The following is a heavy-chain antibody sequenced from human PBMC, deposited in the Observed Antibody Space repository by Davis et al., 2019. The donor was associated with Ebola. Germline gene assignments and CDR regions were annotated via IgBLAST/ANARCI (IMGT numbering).Heavy chain of an antibody. Sequence: AASVKVSCKASGGTFSTYGINWVRQAPGQGLEWMGGIIPIFDTANYAQKFQGRVTVTRDTSTTTVYMDLSSLRSEDTALYYCTTPGGQDSGYDVFDIWGQGTMVTVSS. CDR2: IIPIFDTA. J-gene: IGHJ3*02. V-gene: IGHV1-69*05. CDR1: GGTFSTYG. D-gene: IGHD5-12*01. CDR3: TTPGGQDSGYDVFDI.